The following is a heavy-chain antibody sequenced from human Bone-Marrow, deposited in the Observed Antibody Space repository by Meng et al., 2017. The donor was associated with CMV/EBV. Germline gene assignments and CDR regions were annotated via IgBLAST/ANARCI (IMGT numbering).Heavy chain of an antibody. CDR1: GFTFSNYE. CDR3: ARDGSGYGDPL. V-gene: IGHV3-48*03. CDR2: ISHSGSAT. Sequence: GESLKISCIASGFTFSNYEMNWVRQAPGKGLEWVSYISHSGSATHYADSVKGRFTISRDNAKNSLFLQMNSLRAEDTAVYYCARDGSGYGDPLGGQGTLVTVSS. D-gene: IGHD4-17*01. J-gene: IGHJ4*02.